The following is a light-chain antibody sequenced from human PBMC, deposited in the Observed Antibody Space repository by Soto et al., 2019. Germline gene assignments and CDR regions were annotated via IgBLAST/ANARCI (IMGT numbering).Light chain of an antibody. CDR2: GAS. J-gene: IGKJ5*01. CDR1: QSVSSSR. Sequence: EIVWTQAPGTLSLSPGERATLSCRSSQSVSSSRLAWCRQKPGQAPRLLIYGASNRATGIPDRFSGSGSGTEFTLTISGLLPEDFATYHCQQLNTLPFTFGQGTRLEIK. CDR3: QQLNTLPFT. V-gene: IGKV3-20*01.